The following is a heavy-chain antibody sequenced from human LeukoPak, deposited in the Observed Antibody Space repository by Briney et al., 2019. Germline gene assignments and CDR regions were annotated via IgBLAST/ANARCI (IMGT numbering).Heavy chain of an antibody. V-gene: IGHV1-8*01. Sequence: GASVKVSCKASGYTFTNYDINWVRQATGQGLEWMGWMNPNSGNTGYAQKFQGRVTMTRNTSISTAYMELSSLRSEDTAVYYCARVGGYSYVYSFAHGARGPLAPFSS. CDR1: GYTFTNYD. J-gene: IGHJ4*02. CDR2: MNPNSGNT. D-gene: IGHD5-18*01. CDR3: ARVGGYSYVYSFAH.